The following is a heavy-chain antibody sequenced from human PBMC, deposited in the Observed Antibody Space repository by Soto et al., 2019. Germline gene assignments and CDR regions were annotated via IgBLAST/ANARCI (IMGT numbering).Heavy chain of an antibody. CDR2: ISHSGST. CDR3: ARLPYISPASYFDY. CDR1: GGSFSGYY. Sequence: PSETLSLTCAVYGGSFSGYYWSRIRQPPGKGLEWIGEISHSGSTNYNPSLKSRVTISVDTSKNQFCLKLSSVTAADTGVYYCARLPYISPASYFDYWGQGALVTVSS. J-gene: IGHJ4*02. D-gene: IGHD6-25*01. V-gene: IGHV4-34*01.